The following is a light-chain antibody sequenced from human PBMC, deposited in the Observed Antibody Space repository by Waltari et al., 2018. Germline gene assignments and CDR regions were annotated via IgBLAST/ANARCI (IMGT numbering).Light chain of an antibody. CDR3: SSYTSSSTLWV. CDR1: SRAVGGSNS. Sequence: QSALTQPASVSGSPGQSIPISCTGSSRAVGGSNSVSWYQQHPGKAPKRMIYDVSNRPSGVSNRFSGSKSGNTASLTISGLQAEDEADYYCSSYTSSSTLWVFGGGTKLTVL. CDR2: DVS. V-gene: IGLV2-14*03. J-gene: IGLJ3*02.